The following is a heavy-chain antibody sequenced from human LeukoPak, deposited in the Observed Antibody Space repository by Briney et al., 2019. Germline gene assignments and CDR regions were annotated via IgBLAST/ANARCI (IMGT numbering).Heavy chain of an antibody. CDR2: INSDGSST. CDR3: ARHYDSNSYGPGY. J-gene: IGHJ4*02. CDR1: GFTFSSYW. D-gene: IGHD3-22*01. V-gene: IGHV3-74*01. Sequence: AGGSLRLSCAASGFTFSSYWMHWVRQAPGKGLVWVSRINSDGSSTSYADSVKGRFTTSRDNAKNSLYLQMNSLRAEDTAVYYCARHYDSNSYGPGYWGQGTLVTVSS.